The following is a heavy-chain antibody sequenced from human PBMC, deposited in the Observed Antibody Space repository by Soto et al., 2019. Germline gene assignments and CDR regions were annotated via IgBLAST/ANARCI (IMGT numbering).Heavy chain of an antibody. CDR1: GFTFSRYA. CDR3: AKGGLGYSFAI. J-gene: IGHJ3*02. Sequence: EVQLLESGGGSVQPGGSLRLSCAASGFTFSRYAMTWVRQAPGKGLDWVSAISGGGDSTYYADSVNGHFTKSRDNPKETLYMQMSNLRAEEKAIYYCAKGGLGYSFAIWGQGKMVTDS. CDR2: ISGGGDST. V-gene: IGHV3-23*01. D-gene: IGHD2-21*01.